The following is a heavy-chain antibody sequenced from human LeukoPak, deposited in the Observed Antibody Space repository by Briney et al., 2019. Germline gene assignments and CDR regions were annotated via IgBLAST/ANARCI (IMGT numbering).Heavy chain of an antibody. CDR1: GGTFRSYA. D-gene: IGHD1-26*01. V-gene: IGHV1-69*01. CDR3: ARGATDPLGAFDI. J-gene: IGHJ3*02. CDR2: IIPIFGTA. Sequence: SVRVSCKASGGTFRSYAISWVRQAPGQGLEWMGGIIPIFGTANYAQKFQGRVTITADESTSTAYMELSSLRSEDTAVYYCARGATDPLGAFDIWGQGTMVTVSS.